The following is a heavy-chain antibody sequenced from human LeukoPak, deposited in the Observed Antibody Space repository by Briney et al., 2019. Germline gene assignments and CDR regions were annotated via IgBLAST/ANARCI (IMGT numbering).Heavy chain of an antibody. CDR2: INPNSGGT. D-gene: IGHD3-16*01. V-gene: IGHV1-2*02. CDR1: GYTFTGYY. CDR3: ARDHGFFGGVIGY. Sequence: ASVKVSCKASGYTFTGYYMHWVRQAPGQGLEWMGWINPNSGGTNYAQKFQGRVTMTRDTSISTAYMELSRLRSDDTAVYYCARDHGFFGGVIGYWGQGTLVTVSS. J-gene: IGHJ4*02.